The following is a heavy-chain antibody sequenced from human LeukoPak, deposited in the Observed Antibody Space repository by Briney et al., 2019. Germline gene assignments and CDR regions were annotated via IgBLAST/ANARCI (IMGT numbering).Heavy chain of an antibody. CDR2: IYSGGST. D-gene: IGHD1-14*01. CDR1: GFTVSSNY. V-gene: IGHV3-53*05. J-gene: IGHJ6*03. CDR3: ARDPDPTYYYYMDV. Sequence: GGSLRLSCAASGFTVSSNYMSWVRQAPGKGLEWVSVIYSGGSTYYADSVKGRFTISRDNSKNTLYLQMNSLRAEDTAVYYCARDPDPTYYYYMDVWGKGTTVTVSS.